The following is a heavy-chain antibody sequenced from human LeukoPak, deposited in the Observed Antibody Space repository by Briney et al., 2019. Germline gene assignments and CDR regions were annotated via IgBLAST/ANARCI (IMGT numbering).Heavy chain of an antibody. CDR3: ARGSSRGWFSCYYYYYGMDV. CDR2: ISSSGSTI. Sequence: PGGSLRLSCAASGFTFSDYYMSWIRQAPGKGLEWVSYISSSGSTIYYADSVKGRFTISRDNAKNSLYLQMNSLRAEDTAVYYCARGSSRGWFSCYYYYYGMDVWGQGTTVTVSS. CDR1: GFTFSDYY. V-gene: IGHV3-11*01. J-gene: IGHJ6*02. D-gene: IGHD6-19*01.